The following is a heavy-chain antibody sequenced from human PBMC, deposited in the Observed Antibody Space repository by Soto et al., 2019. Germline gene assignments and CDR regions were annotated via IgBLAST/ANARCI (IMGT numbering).Heavy chain of an antibody. CDR3: ARGTYTGIVGATDY. V-gene: IGHV3-30-3*01. Sequence: QVQLVESGVGLVQPGRSLRLSCAASGFTFSSYAMHWVRQAPGNGLEWVAVISYDGSNKYYADSVKCRFTISRDNSKNTLYLQMNSLRAEDTAVYYCARGTYTGIVGATDYWGQGPLVTVSS. CDR2: ISYDGSNK. CDR1: GFTFSSYA. J-gene: IGHJ4*02. D-gene: IGHD1-26*01.